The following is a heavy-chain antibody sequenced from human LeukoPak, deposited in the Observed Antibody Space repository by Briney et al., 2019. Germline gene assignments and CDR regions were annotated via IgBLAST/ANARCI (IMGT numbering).Heavy chain of an antibody. CDR2: INPNSGGT. D-gene: IGHD5-18*01. J-gene: IGHJ4*02. CDR3: ARDPISGYSYGFDY. CDR1: GYTFTGYY. V-gene: IGHV1-2*02. Sequence: ASVKVSCKASGYTFTGYYMHWVRQAPGQGLEWMGWINPNSGGTNYAQKFQGRVTMTRDTSISTAYMELSRLRSDDTAVYYCARDPISGYSYGFDYWGQGTLVTVSS.